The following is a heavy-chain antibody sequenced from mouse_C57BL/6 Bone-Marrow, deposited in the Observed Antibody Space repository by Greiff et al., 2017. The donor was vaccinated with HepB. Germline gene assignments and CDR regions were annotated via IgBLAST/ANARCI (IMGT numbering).Heavy chain of an antibody. CDR2: IDPSDSYT. CDR1: GYTFTSYW. J-gene: IGHJ2*01. Sequence: QVQLQQPGAELVKPGASVKLSCKASGYTFTSYWMQWVKQRPGQGLEWIGEIDPSDSYTNYNQKFKGKATLTVDTSSSTAYMQLSSLTSEDSAVDYCAREGYHYFDYWGQGTTLTVSS. V-gene: IGHV1-50*01. CDR3: AREGYHYFDY.